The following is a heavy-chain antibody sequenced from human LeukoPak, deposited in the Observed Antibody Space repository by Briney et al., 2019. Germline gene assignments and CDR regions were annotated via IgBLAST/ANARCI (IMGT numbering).Heavy chain of an antibody. CDR1: GGSISSYY. D-gene: IGHD5-24*01. CDR3: ARAGFGATITEYYFDY. CDR2: IYYSGST. J-gene: IGHJ4*02. V-gene: IGHV4-59*01. Sequence: SETLSLTCTVSGGSISSYYWSWIRQPPGKGLEWIGYIYYSGSTNHNPSLKSRVTISVDTSKNQFSLKLSSVTAADTAVYYCARAGFGATITEYYFDYWGQGTLVTVSS.